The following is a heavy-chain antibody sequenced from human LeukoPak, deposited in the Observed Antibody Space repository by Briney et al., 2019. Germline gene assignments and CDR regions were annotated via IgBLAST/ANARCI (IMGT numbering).Heavy chain of an antibody. CDR3: AIAGRPDAFDI. V-gene: IGHV4-59*01. J-gene: IGHJ3*02. Sequence: SETLSLTCTVSGGSISSYYWSWIRQPPGKGLEWIGYIYYSGSTNYNPSLKSRVTISVDTSKNQFSLKLSSVTAADTAVYYCAIAGRPDAFDIWGQGTMVTVSS. CDR1: GGSISSYY. D-gene: IGHD6-6*01. CDR2: IYYSGST.